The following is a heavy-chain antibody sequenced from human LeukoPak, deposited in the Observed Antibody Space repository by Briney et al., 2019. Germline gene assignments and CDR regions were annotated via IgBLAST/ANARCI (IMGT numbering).Heavy chain of an antibody. CDR3: ARDGLYISGSYFSYYYMDV. Sequence: GGSLRLSCAASGFTFSSYGMHWVRQAPGKGLEWVAVISYDGSNKYYADSVKGRFTISRDNSKNTLYLQMGSLRAEDMAVYYCARDGLYISGSYFSYYYMDVWGKGTTVTVSS. CDR1: GFTFSSYG. CDR2: ISYDGSNK. J-gene: IGHJ6*03. D-gene: IGHD1-26*01. V-gene: IGHV3-30*03.